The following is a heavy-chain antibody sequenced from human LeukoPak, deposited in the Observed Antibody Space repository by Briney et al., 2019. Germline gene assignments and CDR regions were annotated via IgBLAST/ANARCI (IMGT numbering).Heavy chain of an antibody. CDR3: ARGGRTTWHGMDV. J-gene: IGHJ6*02. D-gene: IGHD4-17*01. Sequence: GGSLRLSCAASGFTFSRDSMNWVRQAPGKGLEWVSYINGGSSHIYYADSVRGRFTISRDNAKNSLYLQMNSLRAEDTAVYYCARGGRTTWHGMDVWGQGTTVTVSS. CDR2: INGGSSHI. CDR1: GFTFSRDS. V-gene: IGHV3-48*01.